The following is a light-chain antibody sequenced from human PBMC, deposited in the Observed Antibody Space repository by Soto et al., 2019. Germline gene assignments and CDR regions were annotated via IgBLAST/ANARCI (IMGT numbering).Light chain of an antibody. Sequence: QSVLTQPPSASGTPGQRVTISCSGSSSNIGSKTVNWYQQLPGTAPKILIYSNNHRPSGVPDRFSGSKSGTSASLAISGLQSEDEADYYCAAWDDSLNGWVFGGGTKLTVL. CDR1: SSNIGSKT. J-gene: IGLJ3*02. CDR3: AAWDDSLNGWV. V-gene: IGLV1-44*01. CDR2: SNN.